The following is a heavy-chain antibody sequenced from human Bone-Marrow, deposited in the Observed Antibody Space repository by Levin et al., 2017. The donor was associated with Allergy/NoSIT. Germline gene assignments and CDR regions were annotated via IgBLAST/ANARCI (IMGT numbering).Heavy chain of an antibody. CDR1: GFTFSSYA. V-gene: IGHV3-23*01. D-gene: IGHD1-26*01. J-gene: IGHJ5*02. CDR3: AKRKGSDFQGVFAGRGRHRGGGFDP. CDR2: ISGSGGST. Sequence: PGGSLRLSCAASGFTFSSYAMSWVRQAPGKGLEWVSAISGSGGSTYYADSVKGRFTISRDNSKNTLYLQMNSLRAEDTAVYYCAKRKGSDFQGVFAGRGRHRGGGFDPWGQGTLVTVSS.